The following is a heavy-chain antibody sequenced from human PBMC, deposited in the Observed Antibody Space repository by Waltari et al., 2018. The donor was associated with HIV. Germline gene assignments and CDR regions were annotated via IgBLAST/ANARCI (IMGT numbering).Heavy chain of an antibody. CDR1: GFTFSSYG. V-gene: IGHV3-33*01. Sequence: GVVQPGRSLRLSCAASGFTFSSYGMHWVRQAPGKGLEWVAVIWYDGSNKYYADSVKGRFTISRDNSKNTLYLQMNSLRAEDTTVYYCARDRNCSGGSCYSNYWGQGTLVTVSS. CDR2: IWYDGSNK. D-gene: IGHD2-15*01. CDR3: ARDRNCSGGSCYSNY. J-gene: IGHJ4*02.